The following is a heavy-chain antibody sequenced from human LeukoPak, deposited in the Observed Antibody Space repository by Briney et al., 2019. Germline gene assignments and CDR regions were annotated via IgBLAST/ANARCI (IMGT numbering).Heavy chain of an antibody. CDR3: ARAVDVADY. CDR1: GFIFTNNG. D-gene: IGHD3-16*01. J-gene: IGHJ4*02. V-gene: IGHV3-7*01. CDR2: IKEDESAK. Sequence: GGSLGLSCVASGFIFTNNGMSWVRQAPGKGLDWVANIKEDESAKFYADSVRGRFTISRDNAKNSVYLEMNNLRVEDTAVYYCARAVDVADYWGRGTLVTVSS.